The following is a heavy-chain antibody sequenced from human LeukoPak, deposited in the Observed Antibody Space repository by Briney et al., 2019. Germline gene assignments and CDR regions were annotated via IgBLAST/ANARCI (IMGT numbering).Heavy chain of an antibody. CDR1: GGSFSDYY. Sequence: SETLSLTCAIYGGSFSDYYWSWIRQPPGKGLEWIGEINHSGSTNYNPSLTGRVTMSVDTSKNQFSLKLSSATAADTAVYYCARGPPRDFGTSGFYYNYWGQGTRVTVSS. V-gene: IGHV4-34*01. CDR2: INHSGST. D-gene: IGHD3-22*01. J-gene: IGHJ4*02. CDR3: ARGPPRDFGTSGFYYNY.